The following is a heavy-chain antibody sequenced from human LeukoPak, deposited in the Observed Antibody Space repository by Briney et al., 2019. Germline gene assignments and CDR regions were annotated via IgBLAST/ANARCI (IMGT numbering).Heavy chain of an antibody. D-gene: IGHD6-6*01. V-gene: IGHV1-69*04. J-gene: IGHJ4*02. Sequence: SVKVSCKASGGAFSSYTISWVRQAPGQGLEWMGRIIPILGIANYAQKFQGRVTITADKSTSTAYMELSSLRSEDTAVYYCARESSSSGGFDYWGQGTLVTVSS. CDR1: GGAFSSYT. CDR3: ARESSSSGGFDY. CDR2: IIPILGIA.